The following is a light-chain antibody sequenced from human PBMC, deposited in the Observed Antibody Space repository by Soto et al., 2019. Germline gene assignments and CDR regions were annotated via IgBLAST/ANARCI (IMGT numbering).Light chain of an antibody. CDR3: QHYNSYSEA. Sequence: EIVMTQSTATLSVSPGEGATLSCRASQSVSRYLAWYQQKPGQAPRLLIYDASIRATGIPVRFSGSGSGTEFTLTISSLQPDDFATYYCQHYNSYSEAFGQGTKVDIK. J-gene: IGKJ1*01. V-gene: IGKV3-15*01. CDR1: QSVSRY. CDR2: DAS.